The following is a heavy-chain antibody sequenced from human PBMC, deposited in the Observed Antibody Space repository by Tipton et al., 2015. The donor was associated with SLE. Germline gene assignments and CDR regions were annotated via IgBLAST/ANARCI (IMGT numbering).Heavy chain of an antibody. CDR1: GDSVSSNSAA. D-gene: IGHD7-27*01. CDR3: ARVFPFRWGLDAFDI. Sequence: GLVKPSQTLSLTCAISGDSVSSNSAAWNWIRQSPSRGLERLGKTYYRSKWYNDYAVSVKSRITINPDTSKNQFSLQLNSVTPEVTAVYYCARVFPFRWGLDAFDIWGQGTMVTVSS. J-gene: IGHJ3*02. CDR2: TYYRSKWYN. V-gene: IGHV6-1*01.